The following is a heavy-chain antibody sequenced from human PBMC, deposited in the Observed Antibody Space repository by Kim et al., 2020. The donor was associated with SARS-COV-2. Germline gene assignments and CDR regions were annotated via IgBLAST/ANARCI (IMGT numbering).Heavy chain of an antibody. CDR1: GFTFSSYA. CDR3: ARDGSGSYSYFDY. J-gene: IGHJ4*02. CDR2: ISYDGSNK. D-gene: IGHD3-10*01. Sequence: GGSLRLSCAASGFTFSSYAMHWVRQAPGKGLEWVAVISYDGSNKYYADSVKGRFIISRDNSKNTLYLQMNSLRAEDTAVYYCARDGSGSYSYFDYWGQGT. V-gene: IGHV3-30-3*01.